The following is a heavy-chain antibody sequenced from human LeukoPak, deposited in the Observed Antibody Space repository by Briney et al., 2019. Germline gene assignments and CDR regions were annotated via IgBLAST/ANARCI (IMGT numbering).Heavy chain of an antibody. Sequence: PGGSLRLSCAVSGLTVSDHYMTWIRQAPGKWLEWISYISRSGSIIYYADSVKGRFTIFRDNAKNSLYLQMDSLRAEDTAVYYCARYDSVAFDIWRQGTMVSVSS. CDR2: ISRSGSII. J-gene: IGHJ3*02. CDR1: GLTVSDHY. CDR3: ARYDSVAFDI. V-gene: IGHV3-11*04. D-gene: IGHD2-21*02.